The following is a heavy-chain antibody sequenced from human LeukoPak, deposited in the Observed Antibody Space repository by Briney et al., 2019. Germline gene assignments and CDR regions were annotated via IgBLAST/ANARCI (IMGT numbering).Heavy chain of an antibody. CDR1: GGSISSYY. CDR3: ARVYDFWSGVWFDP. Sequence: SETLSLTCTVSGGSISSYYWSWIRQPAGKGLEWIGRIYTSGSTNYNLSLKSRVTMSVDTSKNQFSLKLSSVTAADTAVYYCARVYDFWSGVWFDPWGQGTLVTVSS. CDR2: IYTSGST. V-gene: IGHV4-4*07. J-gene: IGHJ5*02. D-gene: IGHD3-3*01.